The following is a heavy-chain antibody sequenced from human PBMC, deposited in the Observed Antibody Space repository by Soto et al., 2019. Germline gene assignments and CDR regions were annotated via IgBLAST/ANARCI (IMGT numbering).Heavy chain of an antibody. CDR1: VFTFISYE. V-gene: IGHV3-48*03. Sequence: GGSLRLSCASSVFTFISYEMNWVRQAPGKGLEWVSYISSSGSTIYYADSVKGRFTISRDNAKNSLYLQMNSLRAEDTAVYYCARGGSDYYDSSGYLFDYWGQGTLVTVSS. D-gene: IGHD3-22*01. CDR2: ISSSGSTI. CDR3: ARGGSDYYDSSGYLFDY. J-gene: IGHJ4*02.